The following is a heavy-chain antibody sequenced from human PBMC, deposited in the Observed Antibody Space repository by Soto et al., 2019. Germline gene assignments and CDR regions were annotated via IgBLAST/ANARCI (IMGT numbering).Heavy chain of an antibody. Sequence: SETLSLTCTVSGGSISSYYWSWIRQPPGKGLEWIGYIYYSGSTNYNPSLKSRVTISVDTSKNQFSLKLSSVTAADTAVYYCATGNGDAYYYYGMDVWGQGTMVTVSS. CDR1: GGSISSYY. CDR2: IYYSGST. V-gene: IGHV4-59*01. D-gene: IGHD4-17*01. J-gene: IGHJ6*02. CDR3: ATGNGDAYYYYGMDV.